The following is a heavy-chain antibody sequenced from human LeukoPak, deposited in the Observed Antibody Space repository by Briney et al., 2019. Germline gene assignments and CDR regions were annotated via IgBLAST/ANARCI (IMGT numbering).Heavy chain of an antibody. CDR3: ARQYTDYGDRVGWFDP. J-gene: IGHJ5*02. CDR2: IYYSGST. D-gene: IGHD4-17*01. Sequence: SQTLSLTCTVSGGSISSGDYYWSWIRQPPGKGLEWIGYIYYSGSTYYNPSLKSRVTISVDTSKNQFSLKLSSVTAADTAVYYCARQYTDYGDRVGWFDPWGQGTLVTVSS. CDR1: GGSISSGDYY. V-gene: IGHV4-30-4*01.